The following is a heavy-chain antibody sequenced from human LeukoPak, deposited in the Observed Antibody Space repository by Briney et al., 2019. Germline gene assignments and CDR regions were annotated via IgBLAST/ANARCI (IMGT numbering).Heavy chain of an antibody. CDR2: ISGSGGST. J-gene: IGHJ4*02. D-gene: IGHD6-13*01. CDR3: AKPRRGSSWYSGNYFDY. Sequence: GGSLRLSCAASGFTFSSYAMSWVRQAPGKGLEWVSAISGSGGSTYYADSVKGRFTISRDNSKNTLYLQMNSLRAEDTAVYYCAKPRRGSSWYSGNYFDYWGQGTLVTVSS. V-gene: IGHV3-23*01. CDR1: GFTFSSYA.